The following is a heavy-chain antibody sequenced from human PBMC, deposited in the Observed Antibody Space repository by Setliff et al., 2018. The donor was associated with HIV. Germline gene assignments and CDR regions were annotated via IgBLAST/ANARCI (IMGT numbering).Heavy chain of an antibody. V-gene: IGHV4-39*02. Sequence: SETLSLTCTVSGGSISRDSFYWGWLRQPPGEGLEWIGSIYYSGTTYYAPSLETRLTISVDTSTNQFSLKLTSVTAADTAMYFCAGDSGYPSNWFDPWGQGILVTAPQ. J-gene: IGHJ5*02. D-gene: IGHD3-22*01. CDR2: IYYSGTT. CDR3: AGDSGYPSNWFDP. CDR1: GGSISRDSFY.